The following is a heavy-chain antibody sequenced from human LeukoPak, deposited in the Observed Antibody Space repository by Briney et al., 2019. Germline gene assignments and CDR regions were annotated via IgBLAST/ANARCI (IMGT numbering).Heavy chain of an antibody. V-gene: IGHV3-11*06. D-gene: IGHD3-22*01. CDR2: ISTSSTYT. J-gene: IGHJ4*02. CDR1: GFTFSDYY. Sequence: GGSLRLSCAASGFTFSDYYMSWIRQAPGKGLEWVSYISTSSTYTYYADSVKGRFTISRDNAKNSLYLQMNSLRAEDTAVYYCARDLYYDSSGYGDYWGQGTLVTVSS. CDR3: ARDLYYDSSGYGDY.